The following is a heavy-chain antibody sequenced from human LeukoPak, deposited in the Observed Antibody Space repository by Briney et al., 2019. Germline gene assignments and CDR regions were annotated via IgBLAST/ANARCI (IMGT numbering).Heavy chain of an antibody. CDR3: AKGVSSIAARPIDY. J-gene: IGHJ4*02. V-gene: IGHV3-23*01. D-gene: IGHD6-6*01. CDR2: ISGSGGST. Sequence: GGSLRLSCVASGFTFSSYAMSWVRQAPGKGLEWVSAISGSGGSTYYADSVKGRFTISRDNSKNTLYLQMNSLRAEDTAVYYCAKGVSSIAARPIDYWGQGTLVTVSS. CDR1: GFTFSSYA.